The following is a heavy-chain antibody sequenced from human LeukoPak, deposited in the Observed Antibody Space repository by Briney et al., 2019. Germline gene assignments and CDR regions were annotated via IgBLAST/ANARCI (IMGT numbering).Heavy chain of an antibody. CDR2: ISTGGGGT. J-gene: IGHJ5*02. D-gene: IGHD1-7*01. CDR3: ATTLTSTKNYFDP. CDR1: GFTFSNYA. V-gene: IGHV3-23*01. Sequence: PGGSLRLSCAASGFTFSNYAMNWVRQAPGKGLEWVSTISTGGGGTNYADSVKGRFTISRDNSKNTLSLQMNSLRADDTAVYYCATTLTSTKNYFDPWGQGTLVTVSS.